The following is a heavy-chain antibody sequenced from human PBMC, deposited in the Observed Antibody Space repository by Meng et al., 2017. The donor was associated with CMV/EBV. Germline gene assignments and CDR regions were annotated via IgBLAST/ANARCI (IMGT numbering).Heavy chain of an antibody. V-gene: IGHV4-4*07. Sequence: VQLRESCPGLVKPSDTLSPTCTVSGGSISSYYWSWIRQPAGKGLEWIGRIYTSGSTNYNPSPKSRVTMSVDTSKNQFSLKLSSVTAADTAVYYCARGSYYRYVIDYWGQGTLVTVSS. D-gene: IGHD2-21*01. CDR2: IYTSGST. J-gene: IGHJ4*02. CDR3: ARGSYYRYVIDY. CDR1: GGSISSYY.